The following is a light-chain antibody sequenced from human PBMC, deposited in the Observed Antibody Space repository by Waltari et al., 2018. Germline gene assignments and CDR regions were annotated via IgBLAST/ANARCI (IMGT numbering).Light chain of an antibody. CDR1: QPIVTY. CDR3: QQTSSAPFS. J-gene: IGKJ5*01. CDR2: AAS. V-gene: IGKV1-39*01. Sequence: DIQMTKSPSSLSASVGDRVTITCRASQPIVTYLNWYQQKPGKAPQLLIYAASTLQRGVPLRLSGSGSGTGFTLAINSGQPYDFATYFCQQTSSAPFSFGRGTRLDFK.